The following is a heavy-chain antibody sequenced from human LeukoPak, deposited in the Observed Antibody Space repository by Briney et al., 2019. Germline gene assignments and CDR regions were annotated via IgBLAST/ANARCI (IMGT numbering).Heavy chain of an antibody. CDR2: ISSSSSTI. J-gene: IGHJ4*02. CDR1: GFTFSSYS. Sequence: PGGSLRLSCAASGFTFSSYSMNWVRQAPGKGLEWVSYISSSSSTIYYADSVQGRFTISRDNAKNSLYLQMNSLRDEDTAVYYCARMCSGGSCSPDYWGQGTLVTVSS. V-gene: IGHV3-48*02. CDR3: ARMCSGGSCSPDY. D-gene: IGHD2-15*01.